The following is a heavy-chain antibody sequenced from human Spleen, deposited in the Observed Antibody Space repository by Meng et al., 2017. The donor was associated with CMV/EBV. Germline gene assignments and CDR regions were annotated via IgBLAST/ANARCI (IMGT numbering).Heavy chain of an antibody. J-gene: IGHJ4*02. CDR1: TFSGSA. CDR3: ASGWRIAAAGSGYYFDY. CDR2: IIPIFGTA. Sequence: TFSGSAISWVRQAPGQGLEWMGGIIPIFGTANYAQKFQGRVTITTDESTSTAYMELSSLRSEDTAVYYCASGWRIAAAGSGYYFDYWGQGTLVTVSS. D-gene: IGHD6-13*01. V-gene: IGHV1-69*05.